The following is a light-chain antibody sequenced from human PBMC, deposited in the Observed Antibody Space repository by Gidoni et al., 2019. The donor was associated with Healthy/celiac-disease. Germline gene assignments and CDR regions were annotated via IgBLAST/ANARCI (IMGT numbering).Light chain of an antibody. Sequence: EIVMTQSPATLSVSPGERATLSCRASQSVSSNLAWYQQKPGQAPRLLIYGASTRATGIPARFSGSGSGTEFTLTISSLQSEDFAVYYCQQYNNWLGTFXHXTKVXIK. CDR2: GAS. J-gene: IGKJ1*01. CDR1: QSVSSN. V-gene: IGKV3-15*01. CDR3: QQYNNWLGT.